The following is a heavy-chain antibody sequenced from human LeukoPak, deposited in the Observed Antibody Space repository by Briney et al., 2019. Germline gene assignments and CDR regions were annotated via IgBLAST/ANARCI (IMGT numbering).Heavy chain of an antibody. CDR3: ARDSYDSSGYYSDY. CDR2: IYTSGST. V-gene: IGHV4-4*07. D-gene: IGHD3-22*01. J-gene: IGHJ4*02. CDR1: GGSISSYY. Sequence: NPSETLSLTCTVSGGSISSYYWSWIRQPAGKGLEWIGRIYTSGSTNYNPSLKSRVTMSVDTSKNQFSLKLSSVTAADTAVYYCARDSYDSSGYYSDYWGQGTLVTVSS.